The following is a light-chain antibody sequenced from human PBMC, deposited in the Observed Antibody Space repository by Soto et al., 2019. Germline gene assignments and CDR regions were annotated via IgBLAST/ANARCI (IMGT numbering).Light chain of an antibody. CDR3: AAWDDSLNGPV. J-gene: IGLJ2*01. V-gene: IGLV1-44*01. CDR2: SNN. CDR1: SSKIGSNT. Sequence: QSVLNQPPSASGTPGQRVTISCSGSSSKIGSNTVTWYQQRPGTAHKLLIYSNNQRPSGVPDRFSGSKSGNSASLAISGLQSEDEADYYWAAWDDSLNGPVFGGGTQLTVL.